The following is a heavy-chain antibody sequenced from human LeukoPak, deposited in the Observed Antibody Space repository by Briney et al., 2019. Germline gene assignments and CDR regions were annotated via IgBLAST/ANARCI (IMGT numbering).Heavy chain of an antibody. CDR1: GYTFTSYG. J-gene: IGHJ5*02. V-gene: IGHV1-18*01. Sequence: ASVKVSCKASGYTFTSYGISWVRQAPGQGLEWMGWISAYNGNTNYAQKLQGRVTMTTDTSMSTAYMELRSLRSDDTAVYYCARAEYSSSWFSYPGWFDPWGQGTLVTVSS. CDR2: ISAYNGNT. CDR3: ARAEYSSSWFSYPGWFDP. D-gene: IGHD6-13*01.